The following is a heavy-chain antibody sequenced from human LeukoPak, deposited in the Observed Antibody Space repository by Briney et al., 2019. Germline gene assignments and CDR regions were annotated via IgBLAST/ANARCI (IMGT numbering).Heavy chain of an antibody. CDR3: ARGDRYSNHFDY. CDR1: GYTFPYYW. V-gene: IGHV5-51*01. Sequence: GESLKISCKGSGYTFPYYWIAWVRQMPGKGLEWMGIIYPDDSDTRYSPSFQGLVTISADKSITTAYLQWSSLKASDTAMYYCARGDRYSNHFDYWGQGTLVTVSS. J-gene: IGHJ4*02. CDR2: IYPDDSDT. D-gene: IGHD4-11*01.